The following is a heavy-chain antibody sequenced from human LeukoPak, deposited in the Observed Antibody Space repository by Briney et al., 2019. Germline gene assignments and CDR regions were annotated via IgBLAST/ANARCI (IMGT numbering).Heavy chain of an antibody. J-gene: IGHJ4*02. CDR2: ISYDGSNK. CDR3: ARSGTIDGEGYFDY. V-gene: IGHV3-30-3*01. Sequence: GGSLRLSCAASGFTFSSYAMHWVRQAPGKGLEWVAVISYDGSNKYYADSVEGRFTISRDNSKNTLYLQMNSLRAEDTAVYYCARSGTIDGEGYFDYWGQGTLVTVSS. D-gene: IGHD3-10*01. CDR1: GFTFSSYA.